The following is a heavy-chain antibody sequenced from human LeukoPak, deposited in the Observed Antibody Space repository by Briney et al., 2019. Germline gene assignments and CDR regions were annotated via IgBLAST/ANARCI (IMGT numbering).Heavy chain of an antibody. CDR1: GGSISSSSYY. V-gene: IGHV4-39*07. CDR2: IYYSGST. D-gene: IGHD3/OR15-3a*01. CDR3: ARDPPGWTLRSCYYYYMDV. J-gene: IGHJ6*03. Sequence: PSETLSLTCTVSGGSISSSSYYWGWIRQPPGKGLEWIGSIYYSGSTYYNPSLKSRVTISVDTSKSQFSLKLSSVTAADTAVYYCARDPPGWTLRSCYYYYMDVWGKGTTVTVPS.